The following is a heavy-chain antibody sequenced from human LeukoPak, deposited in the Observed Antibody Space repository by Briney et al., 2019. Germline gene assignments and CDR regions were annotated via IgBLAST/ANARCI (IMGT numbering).Heavy chain of an antibody. CDR2: ISSSGSTI. V-gene: IGHV3-48*03. J-gene: IGHJ6*03. Sequence: GGSLRLSCAASGFTFSSYEMNWVRQAPGKGLEWVSYISSSGSTIYYADSVKGRFSISRDSSKNILYLQMNSLRAEDTAVYYCAKDRCSNGVGCYYYYMDVWGKGTTVTISS. CDR3: AKDRCSNGVGCYYYYMDV. D-gene: IGHD2-8*01. CDR1: GFTFSSYE.